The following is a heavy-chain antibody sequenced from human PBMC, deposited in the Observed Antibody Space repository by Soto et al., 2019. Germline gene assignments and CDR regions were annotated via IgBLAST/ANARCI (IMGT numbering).Heavy chain of an antibody. V-gene: IGHV2-5*02. CDR3: VRNWRYYGGDYYYGMDA. CDR1: GFSLNTGGVG. D-gene: IGHD3-10*01. J-gene: IGHJ6*02. CDR2: IYWDDDE. Sequence: ITLKESGPTRVKPTQTLTLTCTFSGFSLNTGGVGVGWVRQPRGKAMEWLALIYWDDDERYRPSLRSRLNITKDTINNQVVLTMTNMDPEDTATYYCVRNWRYYGGDYYYGMDAWGQGTTVTVSS.